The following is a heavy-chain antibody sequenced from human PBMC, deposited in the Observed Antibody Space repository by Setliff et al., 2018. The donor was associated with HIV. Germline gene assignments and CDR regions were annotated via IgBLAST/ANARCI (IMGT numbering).Heavy chain of an antibody. CDR1: GYFISSGYY. V-gene: IGHV4-38-2*01. J-gene: IGHJ5*02. CDR2: IYHSGNT. CDR3: ARGGGNSCDP. D-gene: IGHD2-2*01. Sequence: PSETLSLTCAVSGYFISSGYYWGWIRQPPGKGLEWVGNIYHSGNTYYNPSLKSRVTISVDTSKNQFSLNLISVTAADTAVYYCARGGGNSCDPWGQGTLVTVSS.